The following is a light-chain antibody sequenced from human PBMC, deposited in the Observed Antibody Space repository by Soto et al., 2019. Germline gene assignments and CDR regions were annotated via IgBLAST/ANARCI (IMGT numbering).Light chain of an antibody. Sequence: EIVMTQSPATLSVSPGERATLSCRASQSVSSYLAWYQQKPGQAPRLLIFAASTRAPGIPARFSGSGSATVFTLTISNLQSEDFAVYYWQQYNNCLVTFVQGTKGE. CDR3: QQYNNCLVT. J-gene: IGKJ1*01. V-gene: IGKV3-15*01. CDR1: QSVSSY. CDR2: AAS.